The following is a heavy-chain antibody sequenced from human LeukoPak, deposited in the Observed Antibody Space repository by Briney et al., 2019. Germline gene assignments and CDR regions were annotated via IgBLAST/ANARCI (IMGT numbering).Heavy chain of an antibody. J-gene: IGHJ4*02. CDR1: GFTFNSYG. Sequence: PGGSLRLSCAASGFTFNSYGMHWARQAPGKGLDWVAFIRHDGSNKYYTDYVQGRFTISRDSSKNTLYLQMNSLRAEDTAVYYCATDFGVVVAATQANWRQATLVTVSS. CDR2: IRHDGSNK. D-gene: IGHD2-15*01. CDR3: ATDFGVVVAATQAN. V-gene: IGHV3-30*02.